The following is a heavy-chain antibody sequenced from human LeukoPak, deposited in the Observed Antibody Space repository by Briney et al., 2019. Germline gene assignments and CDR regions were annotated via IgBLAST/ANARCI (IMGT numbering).Heavy chain of an antibody. CDR1: GGTFSSYA. J-gene: IGHJ4*02. D-gene: IGHD3-22*01. Sequence: ASVKVSCKASGGTFSSYAISWVRQAPGQGLEWMGGIIPIFGTANYAQKFQGRVTITADESTSTVYMELSSLRSEDTAVYYCARAPVTYYYDNHLGYFDYWGQGTLVTVSS. CDR2: IIPIFGTA. CDR3: ARAPVTYYYDNHLGYFDY. V-gene: IGHV1-69*13.